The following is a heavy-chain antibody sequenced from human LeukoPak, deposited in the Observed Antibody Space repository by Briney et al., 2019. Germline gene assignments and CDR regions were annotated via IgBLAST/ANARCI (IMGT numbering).Heavy chain of an antibody. CDR1: TFMFSNYW. J-gene: IGHJ3*01. V-gene: IGHV3-7*01. D-gene: IGHD7-27*01. Sequence: GGSLRLSCVGYTFMFSNYWMTWVRQAPGKGLEWVANIKEDGSEKYYVDSMKGRFTISRDNAKNSLYLQMNSLRAEDTAVYYCASEINWGSGAFDVWGQGTMVTVFS. CDR3: ASEINWGSGAFDV. CDR2: IKEDGSEK.